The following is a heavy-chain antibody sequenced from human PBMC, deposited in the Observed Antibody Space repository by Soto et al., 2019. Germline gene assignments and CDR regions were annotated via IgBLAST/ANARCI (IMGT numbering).Heavy chain of an antibody. D-gene: IGHD3-22*01. Sequence: PGGSLRLSCAASGFTFSSYSMNWVRQAPGKGLEWVSYISTSSTIYYADSVKGRFTISRDNAKNSLYLQMNSLRAEDTAVYYCAKGTLVIVVVALDYWGQGTPVTVSS. CDR2: ISTSSTI. V-gene: IGHV3-48*01. CDR1: GFTFSSYS. CDR3: AKGTLVIVVVALDY. J-gene: IGHJ4*02.